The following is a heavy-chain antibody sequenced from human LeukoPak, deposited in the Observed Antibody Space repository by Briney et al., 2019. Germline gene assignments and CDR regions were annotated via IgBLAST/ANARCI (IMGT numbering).Heavy chain of an antibody. CDR1: GYTFSGSF. Sequence: ASVRVSCTAPGYTFSGSFMHWVRQAPGQGLEWMGWISAYNGNTNYAQKLQGRVTMTTDTSTSTAYMELSSLRSEDTAVYYCARRSVNGSGSPGGYYYCYMDVWGKGTTVTVSS. J-gene: IGHJ6*03. V-gene: IGHV1-18*04. D-gene: IGHD3-10*01. CDR2: ISAYNGNT. CDR3: ARRSVNGSGSPGGYYYCYMDV.